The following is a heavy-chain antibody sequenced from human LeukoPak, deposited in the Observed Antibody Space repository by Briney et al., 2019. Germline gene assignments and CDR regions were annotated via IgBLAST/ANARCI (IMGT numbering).Heavy chain of an antibody. V-gene: IGHV4-59*01. CDR2: IYYSGST. Sequence: PSETLSLTCTVSGGSISSYYWSWIRQPPGKGLEWIGYIYYSGSTNYNPPLKSRVTISVDTSKNQFSLKLSSVTAADTAVYYCARDGRSLWFGELSGAFDIWGQGTMVTVSS. D-gene: IGHD3-10*01. CDR3: ARDGRSLWFGELSGAFDI. CDR1: GGSISSYY. J-gene: IGHJ3*02.